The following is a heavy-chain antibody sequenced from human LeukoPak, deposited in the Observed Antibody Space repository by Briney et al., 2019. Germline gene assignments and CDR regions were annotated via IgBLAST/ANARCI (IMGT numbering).Heavy chain of an antibody. J-gene: IGHJ5*02. CDR2: TYYRSKWYN. Sequence: SQTLSLTCDTSGDSVSSNSGAWNWIRQSPSRGLGWLGRTYYRSKWYNDYALSVKSRITINPDTSKNQFSLQLNSVTPEDTAIYYCARDQMGFDPWGQGILVTVSS. V-gene: IGHV6-1*01. CDR1: GDSVSSNSGA. CDR3: ARDQMGFDP.